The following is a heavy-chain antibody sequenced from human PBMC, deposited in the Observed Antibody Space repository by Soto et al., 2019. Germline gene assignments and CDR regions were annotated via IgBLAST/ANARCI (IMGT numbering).Heavy chain of an antibody. J-gene: IGHJ5*02. Sequence: SVKVSCKASGGTFSSYAISWVRQAPGQGLEWMGGIIPIFGTANYAQKFQGRVTITADKSTSTAYMELSSLRSEDTAVYYWARDPTPNYYGSSYNWFDPWGQGTLVTVSS. CDR3: ARDPTPNYYGSSYNWFDP. CDR2: IIPIFGTA. V-gene: IGHV1-69*06. CDR1: GGTFSSYA. D-gene: IGHD3-10*01.